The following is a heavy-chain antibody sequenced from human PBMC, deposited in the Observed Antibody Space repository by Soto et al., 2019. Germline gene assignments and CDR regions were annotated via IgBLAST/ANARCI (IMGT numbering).Heavy chain of an antibody. J-gene: IGHJ4*02. CDR1: GGTFSSYA. D-gene: IGHD3-3*01. V-gene: IGHV1-24*01. CDR3: ATTLDTIFGVVTSYSFDY. Sequence: ASVKVSCKASGGTFSSYAISWVRQAPGKGLEWMGGFDPEDGETIYAQKFQGRVTMTEDTSTDTAYMELSSLRSEDTAVYYCATTLDTIFGVVTSYSFDYWGQGTLVTVS. CDR2: FDPEDGET.